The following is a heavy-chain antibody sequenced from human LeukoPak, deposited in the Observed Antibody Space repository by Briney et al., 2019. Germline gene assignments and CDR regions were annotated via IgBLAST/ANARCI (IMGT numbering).Heavy chain of an antibody. Sequence: GRSLRLSCAASGFTFSSYGMHWVRQAPGKGLEWVAVIWYDGSNKYYADSVKGRFTISRDNSKNTLYLQMNSLRAEDTAVYYCARDTAVYYDSSGYYAPFDYWGQGTLVTVSS. CDR3: ARDTAVYYDSSGYYAPFDY. J-gene: IGHJ4*02. V-gene: IGHV3-33*01. D-gene: IGHD3-22*01. CDR2: IWYDGSNK. CDR1: GFTFSSYG.